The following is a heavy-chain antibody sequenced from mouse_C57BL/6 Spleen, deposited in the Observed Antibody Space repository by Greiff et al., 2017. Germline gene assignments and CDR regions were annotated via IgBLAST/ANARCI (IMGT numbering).Heavy chain of an antibody. CDR1: GFTFSNYW. Sequence: EVKVEESGGGLVQPGGSMKLSCVASGFTFSNYWMNWVRQSPEKGLEWVAQIRLKSDNYATHYAESVKGRFTISRDDSKSSVYLQMNNLRAEDTGIYYCTAYYRMDYWGQGTSVTVSS. V-gene: IGHV6-3*01. CDR2: IRLKSDNYAT. D-gene: IGHD2-14*01. J-gene: IGHJ4*01. CDR3: TAYYRMDY.